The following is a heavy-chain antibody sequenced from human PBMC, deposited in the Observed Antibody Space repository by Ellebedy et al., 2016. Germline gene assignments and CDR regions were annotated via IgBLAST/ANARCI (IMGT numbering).Heavy chain of an antibody. CDR3: ATGVVGAFDI. Sequence: GGSLRLSXAASGFTFSNAWMSWVRQAPGKGLEWVGRIKSNTAGGIIDYTAPVQGRFTISRDDSKNTLYLQMNSLKTEDTAVYYCATGVVGAFDIWGQGTMVIVSS. J-gene: IGHJ3*02. CDR1: GFTFSNAW. D-gene: IGHD3-3*01. V-gene: IGHV3-15*01. CDR2: IKSNTAGGII.